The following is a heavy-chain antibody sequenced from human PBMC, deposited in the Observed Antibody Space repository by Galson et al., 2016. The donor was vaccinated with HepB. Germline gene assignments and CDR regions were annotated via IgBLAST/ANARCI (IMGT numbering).Heavy chain of an antibody. CDR3: ARGGKSDEGDFYGMDV. V-gene: IGHV3-23*01. CDR1: GFTFSTYA. Sequence: SLRLSCAASGFTFSTYAMTWVRQPPGKGLEWLSSISGSGTSTYYADSVEGHFTISRDNSKNTLYLQMNSLRAEDTAVYYCARGGKSDEGDFYGMDVWGQGTTVTVSS. D-gene: IGHD3-16*01. J-gene: IGHJ6*02. CDR2: ISGSGTST.